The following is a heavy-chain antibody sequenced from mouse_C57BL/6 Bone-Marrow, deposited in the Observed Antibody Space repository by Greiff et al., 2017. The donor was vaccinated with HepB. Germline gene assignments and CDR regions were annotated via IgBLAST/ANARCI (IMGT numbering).Heavy chain of an antibody. D-gene: IGHD2-2*01. Sequence: EVNLVESGGGLVKPGGSLKLSCAASGFTFSSYAMSWVRQTPEKRLEWVATISDGGSYTYYPDNVKGRFTISRDNAKNNLYLQMSHLKSEDTAMYYCAREGRLVVTEAMDYWGQGTSVTVSS. J-gene: IGHJ4*01. CDR3: AREGRLVVTEAMDY. CDR2: ISDGGSYT. V-gene: IGHV5-4*01. CDR1: GFTFSSYA.